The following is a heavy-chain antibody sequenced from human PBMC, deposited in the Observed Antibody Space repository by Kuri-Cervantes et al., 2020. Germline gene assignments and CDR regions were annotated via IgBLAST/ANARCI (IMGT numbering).Heavy chain of an antibody. Sequence: ASVKVSCKASGYTFTSYAMHWVRQAPGQRLEWMGWISAGNGNTKYSQKFQGRVTITRDTSASTAYMELSSLRSEDTAVYYCARDSSSWYIIGYFQHWGQGTLVTVSS. J-gene: IGHJ1*01. V-gene: IGHV1-3*01. CDR2: ISAGNGNT. D-gene: IGHD6-13*01. CDR3: ARDSSSWYIIGYFQH. CDR1: GYTFTSYA.